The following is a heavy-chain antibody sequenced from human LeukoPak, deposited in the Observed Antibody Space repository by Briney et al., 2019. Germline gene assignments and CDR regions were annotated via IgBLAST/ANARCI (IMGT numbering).Heavy chain of an antibody. CDR2: ISAYNGNT. CDR1: GYTFTSYG. J-gene: IGHJ4*02. Sequence: ASVKVSCKASGYTFTSYGISWVRQAPGQGLEWMGWISAYNGNTNYAQKFQGRVTMTRDTSTSTVYMELSSLRSEDTAVYYCARNIAAGTDFDYWGQGTLVTVSS. D-gene: IGHD6-13*01. V-gene: IGHV1-18*01. CDR3: ARNIAAGTDFDY.